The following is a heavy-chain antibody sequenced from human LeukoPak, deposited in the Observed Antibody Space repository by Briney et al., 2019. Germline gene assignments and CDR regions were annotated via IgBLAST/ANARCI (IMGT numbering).Heavy chain of an antibody. V-gene: IGHV4-61*09. J-gene: IGHJ6*04. CDR1: GDSLSSGSRY. CDR3: ARCMSELDYGDYAYDYHMDV. CDR2: FYSSKRT. Sequence: SQTLSLTCTVSGDSLSSGSRYWSWIRQPAGKGLEWIGHFYSSKRTTYNLSLESRVTISGDTAKNQFSLKLASVTAADTAVFFCARCMSELDYGDYAYDYHMDVWGKGTTVTVSS. D-gene: IGHD4-17*01.